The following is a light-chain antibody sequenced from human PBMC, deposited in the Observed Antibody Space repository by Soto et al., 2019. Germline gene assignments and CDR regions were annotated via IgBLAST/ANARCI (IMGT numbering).Light chain of an antibody. CDR2: DVS. V-gene: IGLV2-14*01. CDR3: RSYTSSSTVV. Sequence: QSALTQPASVSGSPGQSITISCTGTSSDVGCYNYVSWYQQHPGKAPKLMIYDVSNRPSGVSNRFSGSKSGNTASLTISGLQAEDEADYYCRSYTSSSTVVFGGGTKLPVL. J-gene: IGLJ2*01. CDR1: SSDVGCYNY.